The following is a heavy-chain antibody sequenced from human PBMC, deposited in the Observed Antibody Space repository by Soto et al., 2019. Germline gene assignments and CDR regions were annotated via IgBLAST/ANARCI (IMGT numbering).Heavy chain of an antibody. CDR2: IYYSGST. Sequence: SEPLSRTCAVSGYSISSRTCWGWIRQPPCKGLEWIGYIYYSGSTYYNPSLKSRVTMSVDTSKNQFSLKLSSVTAVDTAVYYCARTGDCSSTSCYAFYYYGMDVWGQGTTVTVS. CDR3: ARTGDCSSTSCYAFYYYGMDV. J-gene: IGHJ6*02. D-gene: IGHD2-2*01. CDR1: GYSISSRTC. V-gene: IGHV4-28*01.